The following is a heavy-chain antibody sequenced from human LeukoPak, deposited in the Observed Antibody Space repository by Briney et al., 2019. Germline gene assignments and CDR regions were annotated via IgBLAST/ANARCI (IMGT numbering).Heavy chain of an antibody. Sequence: GGSLRLSCAASGFTFSSYVMSWVRQAPGKGLQWVSSISGSGSSTYYADSVKGRFTISRDNSKNTLYLQMNSLRAEDTAVYFCAKIYSSSSSGDYWGQGTLVTVSS. CDR1: GFTFSSYV. D-gene: IGHD6-6*01. J-gene: IGHJ4*02. CDR2: ISGSGSST. CDR3: AKIYSSSSSGDY. V-gene: IGHV3-23*01.